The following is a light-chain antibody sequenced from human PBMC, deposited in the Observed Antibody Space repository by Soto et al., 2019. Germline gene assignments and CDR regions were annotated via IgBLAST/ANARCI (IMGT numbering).Light chain of an antibody. V-gene: IGLV2-11*01. CDR1: SSDVGGYNY. CDR3: CSYAGSYTLV. J-gene: IGLJ2*01. Sequence: QSALTQPRSVSGSPGQSVTISCTGTSSDVGGYNYVSWYQQHPGKAPKLMIYDVTKRPSGVPDRFSGSKSGNTASLTLSGLQAEDDADYYCCSYAGSYTLVFGGGTKLTVL. CDR2: DVT.